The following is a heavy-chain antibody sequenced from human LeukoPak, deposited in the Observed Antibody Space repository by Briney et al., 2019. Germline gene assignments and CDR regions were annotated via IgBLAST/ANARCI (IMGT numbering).Heavy chain of an antibody. CDR1: GFTFSSFW. D-gene: IGHD3-10*02. J-gene: IGHJ6*04. Sequence: GGSLRLSCAASGFTFSSFWMSWVRQAPGKGLEWVANIKQDGSEKHYVDSVKGRFTISRDNAKNSLYLQMNSLRAEDTAVYYCAELGITMIGGVWGKGTTVTISS. V-gene: IGHV3-7*01. CDR3: AELGITMIGGV. CDR2: IKQDGSEK.